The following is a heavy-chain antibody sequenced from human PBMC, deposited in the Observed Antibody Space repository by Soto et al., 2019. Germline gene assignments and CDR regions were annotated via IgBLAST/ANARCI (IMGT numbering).Heavy chain of an antibody. CDR2: ISSSGYI. Sequence: PGGSLRLSCAASGFNFNSYTINWVRQAPGNRLEWLSSISSSGYIFSTDSVRGRFTISRDNAKNSVYLQINSLRAEDTAVYFCARDCSGGSCYPGMDVWGQGTTVTVSS. CDR3: ARDCSGGSCYPGMDV. D-gene: IGHD2-15*01. CDR1: GFNFNSYT. J-gene: IGHJ6*02. V-gene: IGHV3-21*01.